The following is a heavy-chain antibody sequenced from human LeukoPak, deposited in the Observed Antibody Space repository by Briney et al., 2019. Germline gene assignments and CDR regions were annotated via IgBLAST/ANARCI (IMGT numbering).Heavy chain of an antibody. Sequence: PSETLSLTCAVYGGSFSGYYWSWIRQPPGKGLEWIGEINYSGSTNYNPSLKSRVTISVDTSKNQFSLKLSSVTAADTAVYYCARGGPYDILTGYDFDYWGQGTLVTVSS. J-gene: IGHJ4*02. CDR2: INYSGST. CDR1: GGSFSGYY. D-gene: IGHD3-9*01. CDR3: ARGGPYDILTGYDFDY. V-gene: IGHV4-34*01.